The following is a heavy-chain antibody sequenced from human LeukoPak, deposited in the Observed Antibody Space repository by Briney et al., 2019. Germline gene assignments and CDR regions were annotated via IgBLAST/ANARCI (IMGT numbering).Heavy chain of an antibody. J-gene: IGHJ4*02. V-gene: IGHV5-51*01. CDR2: IYPGDSDT. CDR3: ARPHSKYCTSTGCPFDY. Sequence: GESLKISCEVSGYNFTTYWIAWVRQMPGKGLEWMGTIYPGDSDTKYRPPFQGQVTISADKSTNTTYVQWTSLKAPDTAMYYCARPHSKYCTSTGCPFDYWGQGTLVTVSS. D-gene: IGHD2-2*01. CDR1: GYNFTTYW.